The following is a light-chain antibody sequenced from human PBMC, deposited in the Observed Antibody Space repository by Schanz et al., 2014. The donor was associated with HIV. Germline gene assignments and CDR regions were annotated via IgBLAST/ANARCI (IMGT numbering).Light chain of an antibody. CDR2: GAS. CDR1: QSVSSSY. CDR3: QHYGSSPFT. Sequence: EIVLTQSPGTLSLSPGDRATLSCRASQSVSSSYLAWYQQKPGQAPRLLIYGASSRAIGIPDRFSGSGSGTDFTLTISRLEPEDFAVYYCQHYGSSPFTFGPGTKVDIK. V-gene: IGKV3-20*01. J-gene: IGKJ3*01.